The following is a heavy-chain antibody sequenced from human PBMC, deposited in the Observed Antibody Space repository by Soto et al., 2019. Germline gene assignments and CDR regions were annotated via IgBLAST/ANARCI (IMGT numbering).Heavy chain of an antibody. J-gene: IGHJ6*02. V-gene: IGHV3-30-3*01. CDR1: GFTFSSYA. Sequence: VPLVESGGGVVQPGRSLRLSCAASGFTFSSYAMHWFRQAPGKELEWVAVISYDGSNKYYADSVKGRFTISRDNVKNHLYLQMNSLRAEDTAVYYCARDEIRFSWAYGMDLWGQGTKVTVSS. CDR3: ARDEIRFSWAYGMDL. CDR2: ISYDGSNK. D-gene: IGHD3-3*01.